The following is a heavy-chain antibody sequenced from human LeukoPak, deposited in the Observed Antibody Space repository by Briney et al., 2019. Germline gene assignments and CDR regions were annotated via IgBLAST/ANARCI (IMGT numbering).Heavy chain of an antibody. Sequence: GRSLRLTCAASGFTSSSYAMSWVRQAPGKGLEWVSAISGSGGSTYYADSVKGRFTISRDNSKNTLYLQMNSLRAEDAAVYYCAKGAGYYYFYYMDVWGKGTTVTVSS. J-gene: IGHJ6*03. V-gene: IGHV3-23*01. CDR1: GFTSSSYA. CDR3: AKGAGYYYFYYMDV. CDR2: ISGSGGST. D-gene: IGHD6-19*01.